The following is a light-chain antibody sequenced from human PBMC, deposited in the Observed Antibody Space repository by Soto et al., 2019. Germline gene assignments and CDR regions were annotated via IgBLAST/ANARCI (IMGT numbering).Light chain of an antibody. J-gene: IGKJ5*01. CDR2: DAS. CDR1: QSVDIY. CDR3: QQRSNLPPT. Sequence: EIVLTQSPATLSLSPGERATLSCRASQSVDIYLAWYRQIPGQAPRLLIYDASNRATGIPDRFSGGRSGTDFTLTISSLEPEDFAIYYCQQRSNLPPTFGQGTRLEIK. V-gene: IGKV3-11*01.